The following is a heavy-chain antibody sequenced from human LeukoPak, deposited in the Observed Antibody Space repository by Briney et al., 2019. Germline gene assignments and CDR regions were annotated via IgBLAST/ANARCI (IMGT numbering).Heavy chain of an antibody. CDR3: ARVREQWLAGDY. V-gene: IGHV1-18*01. CDR2: ISAYNGNT. D-gene: IGHD6-19*01. CDR1: GYSFTNYA. Sequence: ASVKVSCKASGYSFTNYAFNWVRQAPGQGLEWMGWISAYNGNTNYGQNFQGRVTMATDTSTSTVYMELRSLRSDDTAVYYCARVREQWLAGDYWGQGTLVTVSS. J-gene: IGHJ4*02.